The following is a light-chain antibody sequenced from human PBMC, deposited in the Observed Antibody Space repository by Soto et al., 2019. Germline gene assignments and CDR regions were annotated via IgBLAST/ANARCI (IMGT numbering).Light chain of an antibody. CDR2: DAS. J-gene: IGKJ5*01. CDR3: QQSYMDPIT. V-gene: IGKV1-39*01. Sequence: DIQMTQSPSSLSASVGNRVTITCRASQSISTYLNWYQKKPGKAPNLLIYDASRLQSGVPSRFSGSGGGIDFTLSISSVQPEDFATYFCQQSYMDPITVGQGTRLEIK. CDR1: QSISTY.